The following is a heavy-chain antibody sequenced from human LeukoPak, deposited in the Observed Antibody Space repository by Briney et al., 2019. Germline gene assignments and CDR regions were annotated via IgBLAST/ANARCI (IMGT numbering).Heavy chain of an antibody. CDR2: INSDGSST. Sequence: GGSLRLSCTVSGFTVSSNSMSWVRQAPGKGLVWVSRINSDGSSTSYADSVKGRFTISRDNAKNTLYLQMNSLRAEDTAVYYCVTLMVGLRGYWGQGTLVTVSS. D-gene: IGHD2-15*01. V-gene: IGHV3-74*01. J-gene: IGHJ4*02. CDR1: GFTVSSNS. CDR3: VTLMVGLRGY.